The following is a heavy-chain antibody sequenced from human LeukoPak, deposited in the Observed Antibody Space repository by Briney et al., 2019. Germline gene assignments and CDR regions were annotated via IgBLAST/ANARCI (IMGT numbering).Heavy chain of an antibody. CDR1: GGSIRSYY. CDR3: ARAGVDIVATMSYYFDY. V-gene: IGHV4-30-4*01. CDR2: IYYSGST. J-gene: IGHJ4*02. Sequence: SETLSLTCTVSGGSIRSYYWNWIRQPPGKGLEWIGYIYYSGSTYYNPSLKSRVTISVDTSKNQFSLKLSSVTAADTAVYYCARAGVDIVATMSYYFDYWGQGTLVTVSS. D-gene: IGHD5-12*01.